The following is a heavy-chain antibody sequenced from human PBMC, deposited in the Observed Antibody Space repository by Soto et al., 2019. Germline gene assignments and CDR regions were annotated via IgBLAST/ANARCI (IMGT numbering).Heavy chain of an antibody. CDR2: IYYSGST. CDR1: GGSISSDGHY. V-gene: IGHV4-31*03. D-gene: IGHD3-22*01. CDR3: ARGFDGGYYWYFDL. Sequence: SETLSLTCTVSGGSISSDGHYWSWIRQHPGKGLEWIGYIYYSGSTYYNPSLKSRVSISVDTSKNQFSLKLASVTAADTAEYYCARGFDGGYYWYFDLWGRGTLVTVSS. J-gene: IGHJ2*01.